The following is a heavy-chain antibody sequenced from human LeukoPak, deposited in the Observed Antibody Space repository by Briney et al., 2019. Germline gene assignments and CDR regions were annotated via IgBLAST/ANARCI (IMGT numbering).Heavy chain of an antibody. CDR2: IIPIFGTA. Sequence: SVKVSCKASGGTFSSYAISWVRQAPGQGLEWMGGIIPIFGTANYAQKFQGRVTITADKSTSTAYMELSSLRSDDTAMYYCARNHYSSSSDYWGQGTLVTVSS. CDR3: ARNHYSSSSDY. D-gene: IGHD6-6*01. J-gene: IGHJ4*02. CDR1: GGTFSSYA. V-gene: IGHV1-69*06.